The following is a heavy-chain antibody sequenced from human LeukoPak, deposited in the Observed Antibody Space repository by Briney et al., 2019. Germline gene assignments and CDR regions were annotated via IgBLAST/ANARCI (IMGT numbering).Heavy chain of an antibody. CDR1: GGSISSYY. D-gene: IGHD2-21*01. Sequence: SETLSLTXTVSGGSISSYYWSWIRQTAGKGLEWIGRIYTSGSTNYNPSLKSRVTMSADTSKNQFSLKLSSVTAADTAVYYCARVGSYSHLYYYYYYMDVWGKGTTVTVSS. V-gene: IGHV4-4*07. CDR3: ARVGSYSHLYYYYYYMDV. CDR2: IYTSGST. J-gene: IGHJ6*03.